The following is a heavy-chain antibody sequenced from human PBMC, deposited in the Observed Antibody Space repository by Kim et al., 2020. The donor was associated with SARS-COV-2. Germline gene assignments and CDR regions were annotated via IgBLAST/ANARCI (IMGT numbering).Heavy chain of an antibody. J-gene: IGHJ4*02. CDR3: TTLYYDFWSDFSNFFEY. CDR1: GFTFSNAW. Sequence: GGSLRLSCAASGFTFSNAWMSWVRQAPGEGLEWVGRIKSKTDGGTTDYAAPVKGRFTISRDDSKNTLYLQMNSLKTEDTAVYYCTTLYYDFWSDFSNFFEYWGQGTLVTVSS. D-gene: IGHD3-3*01. V-gene: IGHV3-15*01. CDR2: IKSKTDGGTT.